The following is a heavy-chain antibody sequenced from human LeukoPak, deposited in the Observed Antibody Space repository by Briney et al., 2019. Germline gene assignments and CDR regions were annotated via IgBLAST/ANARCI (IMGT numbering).Heavy chain of an antibody. J-gene: IGHJ4*02. V-gene: IGHV4-4*07. Sequence: PSETLSLTCTVSGGSISSYYWSWIRQPAGKGLEWIGRIYTSGSTNYNPSLKSRVTMSVDTSKNQFSLKLSSVTAADTAVYYCAGGQYSSGWSYFDYWGQGTLVTVSS. CDR3: AGGQYSSGWSYFDY. CDR2: IYTSGST. CDR1: GGSISSYY. D-gene: IGHD6-19*01.